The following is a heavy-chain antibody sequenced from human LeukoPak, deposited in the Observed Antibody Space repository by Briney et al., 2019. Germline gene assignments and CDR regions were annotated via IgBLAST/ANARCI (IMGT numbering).Heavy chain of an antibody. CDR1: GGSISSYY. Sequence: SETLSLTCTVSGGSISSYYWSWIRQPARKGLEWIGRIYTSGSTNYNPSLKSRVTMSVDTSKNQFSLKLSSVTAADTAVYYCARVGAAAGTESWPYMDVWGKGTTVTVSS. CDR3: ARVGAAAGTESWPYMDV. J-gene: IGHJ6*03. CDR2: IYTSGST. D-gene: IGHD6-13*01. V-gene: IGHV4-4*07.